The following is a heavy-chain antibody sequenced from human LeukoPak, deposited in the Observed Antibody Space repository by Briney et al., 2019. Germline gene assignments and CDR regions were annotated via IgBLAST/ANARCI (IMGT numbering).Heavy chain of an antibody. Sequence: GGSMRLSCAASGFNFRFYGMHWVRQAPGKGLECVAVILNDGSKESYADSVKGRFTICRDNSMNTPYLQMNSLRVEDTAVYYCARDDCSSPSCYGYWGQGTLVAVSS. V-gene: IGHV3-33*01. CDR2: ILNDGSKE. J-gene: IGHJ4*02. CDR1: GFNFRFYG. D-gene: IGHD2-2*01. CDR3: ARDDCSSPSCYGY.